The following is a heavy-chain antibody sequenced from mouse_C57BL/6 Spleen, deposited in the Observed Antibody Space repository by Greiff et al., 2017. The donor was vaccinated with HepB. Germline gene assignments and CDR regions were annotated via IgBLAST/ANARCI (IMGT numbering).Heavy chain of an antibody. J-gene: IGHJ2*01. CDR1: GYTFTDYN. CDR3: ARRDYYYGSSPYFDY. V-gene: IGHV1-18*01. CDR2: INPNNGGT. D-gene: IGHD1-1*01. Sequence: EVKLVESGPELVKPGASVKIPCKASGYTFTDYNMDWVKQSHGKSLEWIGDINPNNGGTIYNQKFKGKATLTVDKSSSTAYMELRSLTSEDTAVYYCARRDYYYGSSPYFDYWGQGTTLTVSS.